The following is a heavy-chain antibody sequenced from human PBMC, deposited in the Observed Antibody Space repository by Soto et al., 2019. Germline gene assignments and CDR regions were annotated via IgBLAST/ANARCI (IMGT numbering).Heavy chain of an antibody. D-gene: IGHD1-7*01. CDR2: IYHSGST. Sequence: KSSETLSLTCTVSGGSVSSGSYYWSWIRQPPGKGLEWIGHIYHSGSTNYNPSLKSRVTISVDTSKNQFSLKLSSVTAADTAVYYCASGITGTAKWLDPWGQGTLVTVSS. CDR3: ASGITGTAKWLDP. CDR1: GGSVSSGSYY. J-gene: IGHJ5*02. V-gene: IGHV4-61*01.